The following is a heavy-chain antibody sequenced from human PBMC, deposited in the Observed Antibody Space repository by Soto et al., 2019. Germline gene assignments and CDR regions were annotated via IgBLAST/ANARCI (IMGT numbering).Heavy chain of an antibody. J-gene: IGHJ6*02. V-gene: IGHV3-21*01. CDR1: GFAFNNYG. CDR2: ISKSDYT. D-gene: IGHD3-10*01. Sequence: PGGSLRLSCTVSGFAFNNYGINWVRQAPGRGLEWVSSISKSDYTYYSDSVKGRFTISRDNAKNSVSLQMNTLRVEDTAVYYCARMSRRLLWFGEYGMDVWGQGTTVTVSS. CDR3: ARMSRRLLWFGEYGMDV.